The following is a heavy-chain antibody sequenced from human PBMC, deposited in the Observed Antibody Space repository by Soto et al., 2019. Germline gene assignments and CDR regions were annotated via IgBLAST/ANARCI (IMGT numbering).Heavy chain of an antibody. V-gene: IGHV1-69*01. D-gene: IGHD2-21*01. CDR3: ATELGDHPASPFDS. Sequence: QVQLVQSGSEVKKPGSSVKVSCKASGVTFSSETISWVRQAPGQGLEWVGGIIPLFGTANYAQKFQGRVTINADESTRTLYIELSSMRSDDTAVYYCATELGDHPASPFDSWGQGTLVTVSS. CDR1: GVTFSSET. J-gene: IGHJ4*02. CDR2: IIPLFGTA.